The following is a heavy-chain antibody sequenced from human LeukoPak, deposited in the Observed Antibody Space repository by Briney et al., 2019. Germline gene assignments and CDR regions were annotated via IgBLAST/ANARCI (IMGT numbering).Heavy chain of an antibody. CDR2: IYTSGST. D-gene: IGHD3-10*01. V-gene: IGHV4-61*02. Sequence: PSETLSLTCTVSGGSISSGSYYWSWIRQPAGKGLEWIGRIYTSGSTNYNPSLKSRVTISVDTSKNQFSLKLSSVTAADTAVYYCARDRRGFGEVPFDYWGQGTLVTVSS. CDR3: ARDRRGFGEVPFDY. J-gene: IGHJ4*02. CDR1: GGSISSGSYY.